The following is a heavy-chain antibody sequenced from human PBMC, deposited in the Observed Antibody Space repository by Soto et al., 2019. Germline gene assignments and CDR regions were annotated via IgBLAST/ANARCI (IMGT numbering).Heavy chain of an antibody. CDR2: IWYDGSNK. J-gene: IGHJ5*02. V-gene: IGHV3-33*01. CDR3: ATLRSGIAAADPGWFDP. D-gene: IGHD6-13*01. Sequence: QVQLVESGGGVVQPGRSLRLSCAASGFTFSSYGMHWVRQAPGKGLEWVAVIWYDGSNKYYADSVKGRFTISRDNSKNRLYLQMNGLGAEDTAVYYCATLRSGIAAADPGWFDPWGQGTLVTVSS. CDR1: GFTFSSYG.